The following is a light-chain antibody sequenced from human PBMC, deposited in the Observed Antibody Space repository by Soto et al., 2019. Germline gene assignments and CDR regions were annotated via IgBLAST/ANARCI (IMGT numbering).Light chain of an antibody. Sequence: EMVLTQSPGTLSLSPGERATLSCRASQSISSTYLAWYQQKPGQAPRLLIYGASSRATGSPDRFSVSGSGSDFTLTISRLEPEDFAVYYCQQYGSSPWTFGQGTKVEIK. V-gene: IGKV3-20*01. CDR1: QSISSTY. CDR2: GAS. CDR3: QQYGSSPWT. J-gene: IGKJ1*01.